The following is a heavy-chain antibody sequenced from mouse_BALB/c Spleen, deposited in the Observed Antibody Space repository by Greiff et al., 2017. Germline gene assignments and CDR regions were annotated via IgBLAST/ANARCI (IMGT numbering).Heavy chain of an antibody. D-gene: IGHD2-14*01. V-gene: IGHV1-69*02. CDR2: IDPSDSST. Sequence: VQLQQSGAELVKPGASVKLSCKASGYTFTSYWMHWVKQRPGQGLEWIGEIDPSDSSTNYNQKFKGKATLTVDKSSSTAYMQLSSLTSEDSAVYYCARGGYDDDRYFDDWGEGTTVTVSS. CDR3: ARGGYDDDRYFDD. CDR1: GYTFTSYW. J-gene: IGHJ1*01.